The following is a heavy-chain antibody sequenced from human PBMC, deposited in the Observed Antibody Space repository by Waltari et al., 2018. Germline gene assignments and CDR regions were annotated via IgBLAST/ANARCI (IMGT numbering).Heavy chain of an antibody. V-gene: IGHV3-53*04. CDR1: GFTVSSNY. CDR3: ARFRSGIAAAGMEAFDI. D-gene: IGHD6-13*01. CDR2: IYSGGST. J-gene: IGHJ3*02. Sequence: EVQLVESGGGLVQPGGSLRLSCAASGFTVSSNYMSWVRQAPGKGLEWVSVIYSGGSTDYADAVKGRFTISRHNSKNTLYLQMNSLRAEDTAVYYCARFRSGIAAAGMEAFDIWGQGTMVTVSS.